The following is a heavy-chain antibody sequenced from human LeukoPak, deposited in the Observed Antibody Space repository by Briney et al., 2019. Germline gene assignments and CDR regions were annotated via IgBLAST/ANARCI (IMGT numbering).Heavy chain of an antibody. CDR1: RGTFSSYW. D-gene: IGHD3-3*01. V-gene: IGHV3-7*01. CDR3: ARSPRQTRLAPFGFDY. J-gene: IGHJ4*02. CDR2: IKWDGSEK. Sequence: GGSLRHSRVRSRGTFSSYWMSWVSQAPGTGLEWVANIKWDGSEKYYVDSVKGPFTISRETTQNSLYMQMYSIRAEDTAVYCSARSPRQTRLAPFGFDYWGKGTLVTVS.